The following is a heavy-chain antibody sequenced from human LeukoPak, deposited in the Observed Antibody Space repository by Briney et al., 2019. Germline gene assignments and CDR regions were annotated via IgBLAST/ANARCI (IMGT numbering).Heavy chain of an antibody. CDR3: AKGYSGYDYEF. CDR2: INHSGST. CDR1: GGSFSGYY. D-gene: IGHD5-12*01. Sequence: PSETLSLTCAVYGGSFSGYYWSWIRQPPGKGLEWIGEINHSGSTNYNPSLKSRVTISVDASKNQFSLKLSSVTAADTAVYYCAKGYSGYDYEFWGQGTLVTVSS. J-gene: IGHJ4*02. V-gene: IGHV4-34*01.